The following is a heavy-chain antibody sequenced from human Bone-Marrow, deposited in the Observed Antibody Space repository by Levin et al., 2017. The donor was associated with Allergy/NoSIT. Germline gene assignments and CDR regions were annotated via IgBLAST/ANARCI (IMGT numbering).Heavy chain of an antibody. Sequence: AGGSLRLSCTASGFSVSTYYMSWVRQAPGKGLEWVSEMYDAGSTYYADSVRGRFTISRDNSKNTLYLQMNSLRVEDTAVYFCARGHHTKRSGWTKDFDYWGQGTLVTVSS. D-gene: IGHD6-19*01. V-gene: IGHV3-53*01. CDR2: MYDAGST. CDR1: GFSVSTYY. CDR3: ARGHHTKRSGWTKDFDY. J-gene: IGHJ4*02.